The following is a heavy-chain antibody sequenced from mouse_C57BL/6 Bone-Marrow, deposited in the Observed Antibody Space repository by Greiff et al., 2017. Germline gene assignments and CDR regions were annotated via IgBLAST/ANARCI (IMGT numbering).Heavy chain of an antibody. CDR2: ILPGSGST. J-gene: IGHJ4*01. V-gene: IGHV1-9*01. CDR1: GYTFTGYW. Sequence: QVQLQQSGAELMKPGASVKLSCKATGYTFTGYWIEWVKQRPGHGLEWIGEILPGSGSTNYNEKFKGKATFTADTSSNTAYMQLSSLTTEDSAIYYCARPLLYDYDGGYYAMDYWGQGTSVTVSS. D-gene: IGHD2-4*01. CDR3: ARPLLYDYDGGYYAMDY.